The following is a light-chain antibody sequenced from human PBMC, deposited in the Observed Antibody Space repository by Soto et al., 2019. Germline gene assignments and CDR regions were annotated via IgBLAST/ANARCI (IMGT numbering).Light chain of an antibody. CDR2: DTS. V-gene: IGKV3D-11*02. CDR3: QQYGSSST. J-gene: IGKJ5*01. Sequence: EIVLTQSPATLSLSPGERATLSCRASQSVSNFLAWYQQKPGQAPRLLIYDTSDRATGLPARFSGSGPGTDFTLTISRLEPEDFAVYYCQQYGSSSTFGQGTRLEIK. CDR1: QSVSNF.